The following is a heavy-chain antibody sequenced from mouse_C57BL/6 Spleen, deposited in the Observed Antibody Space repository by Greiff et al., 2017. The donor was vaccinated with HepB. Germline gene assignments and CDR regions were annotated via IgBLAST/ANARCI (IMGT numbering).Heavy chain of an antibody. Sequence: EVHLVESEGGLVQPGSSMKLSCTASGFTFSDYYMAWVRQVPEKGLEWVANINYDGSSTYYLDSLKSRFIISRDNAKNILYLQMSSLKSEDTATYYCARGQKEGAWFAYWGQGTLVTVSA. V-gene: IGHV5-16*01. CDR2: INYDGSST. D-gene: IGHD6-1*01. CDR1: GFTFSDYY. CDR3: ARGQKEGAWFAY. J-gene: IGHJ3*01.